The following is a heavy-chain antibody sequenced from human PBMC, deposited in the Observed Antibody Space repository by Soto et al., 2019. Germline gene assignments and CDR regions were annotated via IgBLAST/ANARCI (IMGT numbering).Heavy chain of an antibody. J-gene: IGHJ4*02. D-gene: IGHD3-3*01. CDR1: GGSISSGNYY. V-gene: IGHV4-31*03. Sequence: QVQLQESGPGLVKPSQTLSLTCTVSGGSISSGNYYWSWVRQHPGKGLEWIGYIYYSGRTYYNPSLQTRLTISVDTSNNQFSLRLTSVTAADTAVYFCARALWSGFIDYWGQGNLVTVSS. CDR3: ARALWSGFIDY. CDR2: IYYSGRT.